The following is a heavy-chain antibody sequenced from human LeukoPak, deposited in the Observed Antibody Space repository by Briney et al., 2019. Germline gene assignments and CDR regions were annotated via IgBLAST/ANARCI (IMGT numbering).Heavy chain of an antibody. D-gene: IGHD6-19*01. CDR3: ATDSQGRGSGWYRY. V-gene: IGHV1-18*01. Sequence: EASVKVSCKASGYTFTSYGIIWVRQAPGQGLEWMGWISAYNGNTNYAQKLQGRVTMTTDTSTSTAYMELRSLRSDDTAVYYCATDSQGRGSGWYRYWGQGTLVTVSS. CDR2: ISAYNGNT. J-gene: IGHJ4*02. CDR1: GYTFTSYG.